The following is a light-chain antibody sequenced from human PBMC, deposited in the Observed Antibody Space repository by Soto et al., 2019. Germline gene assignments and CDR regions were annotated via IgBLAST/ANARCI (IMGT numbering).Light chain of an antibody. Sequence: EIVSTQSPGTLSLSPGERATLSCRASQSVSSSYLAWYQQKPGQAPRLLIYGASSRATDIPDRFSGSGSGTDFTLTISRLEPEDFAVYYCQQYGSSPLWTFGQGTKVEIK. CDR2: GAS. V-gene: IGKV3-20*01. J-gene: IGKJ1*01. CDR3: QQYGSSPLWT. CDR1: QSVSSSY.